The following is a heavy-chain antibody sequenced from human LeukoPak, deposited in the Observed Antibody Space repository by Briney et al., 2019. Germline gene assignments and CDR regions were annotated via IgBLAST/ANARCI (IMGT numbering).Heavy chain of an antibody. CDR1: GFTVSSNY. CDR3: ARAWAAAGSTPYYYYYYMDV. J-gene: IGHJ6*03. D-gene: IGHD6-13*01. CDR2: ISSSSSYI. V-gene: IGHV3-21*01. Sequence: PGGSLRLSCAASGFTVSSNYMSWVRQAPGKGLEWVSSISSSSSYIYYADSVKGRFTISRDNAKNSLYLQMNSLRAEDTAVYYCARAWAAAGSTPYYYYYYMDVWGKGTTVTVSS.